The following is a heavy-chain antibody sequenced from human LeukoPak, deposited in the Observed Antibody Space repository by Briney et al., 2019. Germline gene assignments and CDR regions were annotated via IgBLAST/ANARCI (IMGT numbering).Heavy chain of an antibody. CDR2: ISGSGGST. CDR1: GFSFSSYA. D-gene: IGHD2-15*01. Sequence: QPGGSLRLSCAASGFSFSSYAMSWVRQAPGMGLEWVSAISGSGGSTNYADSVKGRFTISRDNSKNTQSLQMNRLRAEDTAVYYCLGYCSGGNCYSGGYWGQGTLVTVSS. J-gene: IGHJ4*02. CDR3: LGYCSGGNCYSGGY. V-gene: IGHV3-23*01.